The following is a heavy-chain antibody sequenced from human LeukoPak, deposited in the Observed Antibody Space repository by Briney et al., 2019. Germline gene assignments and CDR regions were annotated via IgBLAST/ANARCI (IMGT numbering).Heavy chain of an antibody. D-gene: IGHD6-13*01. CDR1: GFTFSSYA. J-gene: IGHJ4*02. Sequence: PGGSLRLSCAASGFTFSSYAMSWVRQAPGKGLEWVSAISGSGGSTYYADSVKGRFTISRDNSKNSLYLQMNSLRTEDTALYYCAKAKGAGYSSSWGGMGDYWGQGTLVTVSS. CDR2: ISGSGGST. CDR3: AKAKGAGYSSSWGGMGDY. V-gene: IGHV3-23*01.